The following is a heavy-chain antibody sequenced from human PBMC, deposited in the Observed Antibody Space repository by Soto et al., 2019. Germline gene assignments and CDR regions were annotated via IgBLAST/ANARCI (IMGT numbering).Heavy chain of an antibody. CDR2: IRSKAYGGTT. V-gene: IGHV3-49*03. J-gene: IGHJ3*02. CDR3: TLAHCSGGSCYSWDAFDI. CDR1: GFTFGDYA. Sequence: GGSLRLSCTASGFTFGDYAMSWFRQAPGKGLEWLGFIRSKAYGGTTEYAASVKGRFTISRDDSKSIAYLQMNSLKTEDTAVYYCTLAHCSGGSCYSWDAFDIWGQGTMVTVSS. D-gene: IGHD2-15*01.